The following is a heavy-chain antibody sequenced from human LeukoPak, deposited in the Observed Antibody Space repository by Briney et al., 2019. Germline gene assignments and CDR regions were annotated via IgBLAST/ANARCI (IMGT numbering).Heavy chain of an antibody. CDR3: AKGGYYGSGSYYNDDAFDI. V-gene: IGHV3-30*18. Sequence: PGRSLRLSCAASGFTFSSHGMHWVRQAPGKGLEWVAVISYDGSNKYYADSVKGRFTISRDNSKNTLYLQMNSLRAEDTAVYYCAKGGYYGSGSYYNDDAFDIWGQGTMVTVSS. J-gene: IGHJ3*02. D-gene: IGHD3-10*01. CDR1: GFTFSSHG. CDR2: ISYDGSNK.